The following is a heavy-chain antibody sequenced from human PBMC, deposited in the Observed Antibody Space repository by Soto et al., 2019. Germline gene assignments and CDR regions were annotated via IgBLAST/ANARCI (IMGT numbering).Heavy chain of an antibody. J-gene: IGHJ5*02. CDR2: IVNDGSEQ. D-gene: IGHD3-10*02. CDR3: NSDDLYVDSGLDL. CDR1: GFSFSTHG. Sequence: QVQLGESGRGVVRPGRALRLSCEATGFSFSTHGMHWVRQAPGKGLEWVAVIVNDGSEQQYADSVKRRFTISRDNDRNSLSLQDNILTAEDTALYYCNSDDLYVDSGLDLWGKGTLVTVYS. V-gene: IGHV3-33*01.